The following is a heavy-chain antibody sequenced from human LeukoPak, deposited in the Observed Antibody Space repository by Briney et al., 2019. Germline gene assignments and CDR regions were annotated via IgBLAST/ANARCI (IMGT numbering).Heavy chain of an antibody. CDR2: IGTAGDT. V-gene: IGHV3-13*01. CDR1: GFTFSSYD. Sequence: PGGSLRLSCAASGFTFSSYDMHWVRQATGKGLEWVSAIGTAGDTYYPGSVKGRFTISRENAKNSVYLQMNSLRAGDTAVYYCTLSYGRGFNYYYGMDVWGQGTTVTVSS. J-gene: IGHJ6*02. D-gene: IGHD5-18*01. CDR3: TLSYGRGFNYYYGMDV.